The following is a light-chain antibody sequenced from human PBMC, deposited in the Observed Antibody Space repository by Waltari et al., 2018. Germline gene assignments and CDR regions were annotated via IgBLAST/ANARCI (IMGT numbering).Light chain of an antibody. J-gene: IGLJ2*01. CDR2: EDS. Sequence: SYELTQPPSVSVSPGQTARITCSGDALPKKYAYWFQQKPGQSPVLIIYEDSKRPTGIPERFSASSTGTVATLTISGAQVEDEADYYCYSTDSSGNHRVFGGGTRLTVL. V-gene: IGLV3-10*01. CDR3: YSTDSSGNHRV. CDR1: ALPKKY.